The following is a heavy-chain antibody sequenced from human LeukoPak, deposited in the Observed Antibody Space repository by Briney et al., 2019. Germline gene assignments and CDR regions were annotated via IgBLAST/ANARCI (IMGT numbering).Heavy chain of an antibody. J-gene: IGHJ5*02. Sequence: PSETLSLTCAVYGGSFSGYYWSWIRQPPGKGLEWIGEINHSGSTNYNPSLKSRVTISVDTSKNQFSLKLSSVTAADTAVYYCARHAPGLFFSGGSSYSYRNWFAPGGQGPRVPVS. CDR1: GGSFSGYY. D-gene: IGHD2-15*01. V-gene: IGHV4-34*01. CDR2: INHSGST. CDR3: ARHAPGLFFSGGSSYSYRNWFAP.